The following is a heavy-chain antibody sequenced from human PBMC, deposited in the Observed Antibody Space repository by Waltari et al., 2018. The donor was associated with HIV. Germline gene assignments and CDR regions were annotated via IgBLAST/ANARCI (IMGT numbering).Heavy chain of an antibody. CDR3: TTDWPYGSGSYPY. V-gene: IGHV3-15*01. Sequence: EVQLVDSGGGLVKPGGSLRLSCAASGFAFIDAWMSWVRQAPGKGLEWVGRIKSKTDGGTTDYAAPVKGRFIISRDDSKNTLYLQMNRLKNEDTAIYYCTTDWPYGSGSYPYWGQGTLVTVSS. D-gene: IGHD3-10*01. CDR1: GFAFIDAW. CDR2: IKSKTDGGTT. J-gene: IGHJ4*02.